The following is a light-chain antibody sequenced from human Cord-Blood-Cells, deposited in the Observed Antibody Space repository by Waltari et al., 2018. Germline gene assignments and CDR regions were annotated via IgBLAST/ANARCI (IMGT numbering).Light chain of an antibody. J-gene: IGLJ3*02. CDR1: SSDVGSYNL. CDR2: EGS. V-gene: IGLV2-23*01. CDR3: CSYAGSSTWV. Sequence: QSALTQPASVSGSPGQSLTISCTGTSSDVGSYNLVSWYQQHPGKAPKLMIYEGSKRPSGVSNRFHGSKAGNTASLTISGLQAEDEADYYCCSYAGSSTWVFGGGTKLTVL.